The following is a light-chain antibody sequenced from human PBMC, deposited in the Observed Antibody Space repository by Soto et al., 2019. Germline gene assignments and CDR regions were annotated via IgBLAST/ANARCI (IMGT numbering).Light chain of an antibody. CDR3: QQRSNWPSIT. Sequence: EIVLPPSPATLSLSPGERATLSCRASQSVSSYLAWYQQKPGQAPRLPIYDASNRATGIPARFSGSGSGTDFTLTISSLGPEDFAVYYCQQRSNWPSITFGQGTRLEIK. CDR1: QSVSSY. V-gene: IGKV3-11*01. J-gene: IGKJ5*01. CDR2: DAS.